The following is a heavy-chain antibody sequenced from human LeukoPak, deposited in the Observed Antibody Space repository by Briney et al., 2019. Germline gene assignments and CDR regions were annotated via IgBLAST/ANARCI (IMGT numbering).Heavy chain of an antibody. CDR3: ARDDGIAAAGTPLDY. J-gene: IGHJ4*02. CDR1: GYTLTSYG. CDR2: ISAYNGNT. D-gene: IGHD6-13*01. Sequence: ASVKVSCKASGYTLTSYGISWVRQAPGQGLEWMGWISAYNGNTNYAQKLQGRVTMTTDTSTSTAYMELRSLRSDDTAVYYCARDDGIAAAGTPLDYWGQGTLVTVSS. V-gene: IGHV1-18*01.